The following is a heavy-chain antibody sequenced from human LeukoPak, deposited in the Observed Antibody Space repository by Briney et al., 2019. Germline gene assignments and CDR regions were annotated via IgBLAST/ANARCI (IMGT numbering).Heavy chain of an antibody. V-gene: IGHV3-66*01. Sequence: GGSLRLSCAASGFTVSSNYMSWVRQAPGKGLEWVSVIYSGGSTYYADSVKGRFTISRDNSKNTLYLQMNSLRAEDTAVYYCARATYYYGSGSLDYWGQGTLVTVSS. CDR2: IYSGGST. D-gene: IGHD3-10*01. J-gene: IGHJ4*02. CDR1: GFTVSSNY. CDR3: ARATYYYGSGSLDY.